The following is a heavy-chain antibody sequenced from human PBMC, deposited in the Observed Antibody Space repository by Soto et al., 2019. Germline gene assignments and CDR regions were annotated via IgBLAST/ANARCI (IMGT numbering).Heavy chain of an antibody. J-gene: IGHJ6*02. V-gene: IGHV4-59*01. CDR1: GGSMTTYY. CDR3: ARVNYGYYYYGMDV. CDR2: TDNSGRT. Sequence: LQESGPGLVKPSETLSLTCSVSGGSMTTYYWTWIRQPPGKGLEWIGYTDNSGRTNYSPSLQSGVTISRDTSKNQFSLKLSFVTAADTAVYYCARVNYGYYYYGMDVWGQGTTVTVAS. D-gene: IGHD4-17*01.